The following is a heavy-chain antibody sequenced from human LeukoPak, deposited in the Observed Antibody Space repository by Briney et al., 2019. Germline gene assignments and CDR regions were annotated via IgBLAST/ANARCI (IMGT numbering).Heavy chain of an antibody. CDR3: VKSSTAAGQYNWFDP. CDR2: INSNGGST. V-gene: IGHV3-64D*06. D-gene: IGHD6-13*01. CDR1: GFTFSRYA. J-gene: IGHJ5*02. Sequence: GGSLRLSCSASGFTFSRYAMHWVRQPPGKGLEYVSAINSNGGSTHYADSVKGRFTISRDNSKNTLYLQMSSLRAEDTAVYYCVKSSTAAGQYNWFDPWGQGTLVTVSS.